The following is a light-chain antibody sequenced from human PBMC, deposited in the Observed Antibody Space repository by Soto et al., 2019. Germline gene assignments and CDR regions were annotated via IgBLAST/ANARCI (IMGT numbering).Light chain of an antibody. CDR1: QGINNH. V-gene: IGKV1-27*01. J-gene: IGKJ4*01. Sequence: DFQMTQSPSSLSASVGDRVTITCRASQGINNHLAWFQQKPGKVPKVLIYAASTLQSGVPSRFSGSGSGTDFTLTISSLQPEDVAPYYCQNSNSAPPAGTFGGGTKVEIK. CDR2: AAS. CDR3: QNSNSAPPAGT.